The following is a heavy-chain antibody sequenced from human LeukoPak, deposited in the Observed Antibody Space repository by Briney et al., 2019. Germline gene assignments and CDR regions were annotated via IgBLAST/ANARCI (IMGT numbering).Heavy chain of an antibody. CDR1: GFTVSNNY. Sequence: PGGSLRLSCVVSGFTVSNNYMSWVRQAPRKGLEWVSTISGSGGSTYYADSVKGRFTISRDNSKNTLCLQMNSLRAEDTAVYYCATSPTGSYFQHWGQGTLVTVSS. V-gene: IGHV3-23*01. CDR3: ATSPTGSYFQH. J-gene: IGHJ1*01. CDR2: ISGSGGST. D-gene: IGHD4-11*01.